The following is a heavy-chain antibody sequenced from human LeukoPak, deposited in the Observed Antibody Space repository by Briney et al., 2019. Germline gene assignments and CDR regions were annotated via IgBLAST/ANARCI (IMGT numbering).Heavy chain of an antibody. Sequence: GGSLRLSCAASGFTFSSYSMNWVRQAPGKGLEWVSSISSSSSYIYYADSVKGRFTISRDNAKNSLYLQMNSLRAEDTAVYYCARGGRDIVVVPAVAIDYWGQGTLVTVSS. CDR1: GFTFSSYS. V-gene: IGHV3-21*01. D-gene: IGHD2-2*01. CDR3: ARGGRDIVVVPAVAIDY. CDR2: ISSSSSYI. J-gene: IGHJ4*02.